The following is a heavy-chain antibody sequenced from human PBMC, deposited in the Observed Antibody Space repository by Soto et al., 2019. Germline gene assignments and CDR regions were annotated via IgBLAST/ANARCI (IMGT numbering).Heavy chain of an antibody. V-gene: IGHV4-59*08. CDR1: GGSISSYY. J-gene: IGHJ3*02. CDR3: ARRGLYGDHDAFDI. CDR2: IYYSGST. Sequence: QVQLQESGPGLVKPSETLSLTCTVSGGSISSYYWSWIRQPPGKGLEWIGYIYYSGSTNYNPPLKSRVTISVDTSKNQFSLKLSSVTAADTAVYYCARRGLYGDHDAFDIWGQGTMVTVSS. D-gene: IGHD4-17*01.